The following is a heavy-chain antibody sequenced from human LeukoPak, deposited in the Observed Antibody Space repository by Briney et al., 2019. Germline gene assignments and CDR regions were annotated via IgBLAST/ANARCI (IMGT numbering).Heavy chain of an antibody. Sequence: ASVKVSCKSSGYTFSIYGFTWVRHAPGQGLEWMGWISAYNGKTLYAEKFQGRVTMTTDTATSTVYMDLSSLRSDDTAVYYCARGQLKAAPDESYYFDYWGQGTLVTVSS. CDR3: ARGQLKAAPDESYYFDY. J-gene: IGHJ4*02. CDR1: GYTFSIYG. V-gene: IGHV1-18*01. D-gene: IGHD6-6*01. CDR2: ISAYNGKT.